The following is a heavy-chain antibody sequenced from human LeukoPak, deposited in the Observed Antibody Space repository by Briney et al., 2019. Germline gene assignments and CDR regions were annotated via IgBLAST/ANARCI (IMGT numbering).Heavy chain of an antibody. J-gene: IGHJ4*02. V-gene: IGHV4-39*07. CDR2: IYYSGST. CDR1: GGSISSISSNNYH. D-gene: IGHD5-18*01. CDR3: ARARIQLWLPRSSYYFDY. Sequence: PSETLSLTCIVSGGSISSISSNNYHWGWIRQPPGKGLEWIGSIYYSGSTYYNPSLKSRVTISVDTSKNQFSLKLSSVTAADTAVFYCARARIQLWLPRSSYYFDYWGQGTLVTVSS.